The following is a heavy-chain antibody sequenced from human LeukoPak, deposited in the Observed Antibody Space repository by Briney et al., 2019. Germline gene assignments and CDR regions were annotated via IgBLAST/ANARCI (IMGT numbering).Heavy chain of an antibody. CDR3: ARDSGRFDVFDI. J-gene: IGHJ3*02. CDR1: GFTFSTNY. Sequence: GGSLILSCAASGFTFSTNYTSWVRQAPGKGLEWVSVIYSDGRTYYADSVKGRFTISRDNSKNTLYLQVNSLRAEDTAVYYCARDSGRFDVFDIWGQGTMVTVSS. V-gene: IGHV3-53*01. D-gene: IGHD3-10*01. CDR2: IYSDGRT.